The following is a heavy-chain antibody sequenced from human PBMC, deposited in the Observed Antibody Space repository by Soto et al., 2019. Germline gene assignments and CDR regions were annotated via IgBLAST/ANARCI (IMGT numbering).Heavy chain of an antibody. CDR2: ISYDGSNK. CDR1: GFTFSSYA. D-gene: IGHD6-19*01. J-gene: IGHJ6*02. CDR3: ARDRSESEYSSGWGFYYYYGMDV. Sequence: QVQLVESGGGVVQPGRSLRLSCAASGFTFSSYAMHWVRQAPGKGLEWVAVISYDGSNKYYADSVKGRFTISRDNSKNTLYLQMNSLRAEDTAVYYCARDRSESEYSSGWGFYYYYGMDVWGQGTTVTVSS. V-gene: IGHV3-30-3*01.